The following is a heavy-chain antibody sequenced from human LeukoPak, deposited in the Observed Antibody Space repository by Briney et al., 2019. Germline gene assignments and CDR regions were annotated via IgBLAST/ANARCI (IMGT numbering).Heavy chain of an antibody. V-gene: IGHV1-69*05. CDR3: ASESSSSWVFDY. Sequence: ASVKVSCKASGGTFSSYAISWVRQAPGQGLEWMGGIIPIFGTANYAQKFQGRVTITTDESTSTAYMELSSLRSEDTAVYYCASESSSSWVFDYWGQGTLVTVSS. CDR1: GGTFSSYA. J-gene: IGHJ4*02. CDR2: IIPIFGTA. D-gene: IGHD6-13*01.